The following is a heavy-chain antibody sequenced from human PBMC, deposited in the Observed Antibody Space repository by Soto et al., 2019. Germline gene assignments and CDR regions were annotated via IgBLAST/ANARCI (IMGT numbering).Heavy chain of an antibody. CDR2: IWYDGSNE. CDR1: GFTFSRYG. J-gene: IGHJ3*02. D-gene: IGHD3-16*01. V-gene: IGHV3-33*01. Sequence: QVQLVESGGGVVQPGRSLRLSCGASGFTFSRYGMHWVRQAPGKGLEWVVVIWYDGSNEYYADSVKGRFTISRDNYKNTVQLQMNRLRAEDTAVYYCARGYGGMMAAFDIWGQGTMVTVSS. CDR3: ARGYGGMMAAFDI.